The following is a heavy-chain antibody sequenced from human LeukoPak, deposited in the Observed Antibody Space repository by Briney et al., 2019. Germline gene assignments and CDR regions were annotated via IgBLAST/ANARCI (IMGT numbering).Heavy chain of an antibody. CDR3: ARENYYDSSGHYFGFDY. CDR2: IYTSGST. Sequence: SETLSLTCTVPGGPISSYYWSWIRQPAGKGLDWIGRIYTSGSTNYNPSLKSRVTMSVDTSKNQFSLKLSSVTAADTAVYYCARENYYDSSGHYFGFDYWGQGTLVTVSS. V-gene: IGHV4-4*07. D-gene: IGHD3-22*01. J-gene: IGHJ4*02. CDR1: GGPISSYY.